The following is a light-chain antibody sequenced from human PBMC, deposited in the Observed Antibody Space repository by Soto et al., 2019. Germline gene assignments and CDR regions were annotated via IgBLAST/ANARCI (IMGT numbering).Light chain of an antibody. CDR1: QSVSSSY. CDR2: GAS. J-gene: IGKJ3*01. V-gene: IGKV3-20*01. CDR3: QQYGSSPRFA. Sequence: EIVLTQSPGTLSLSPGERATLSCRASQSVSSSYLAWYQQKPGQAPRLLIYGASSRGTGIPDRFSGSGSGTDFTLSISSLEAEDFAVYYCQQYGSSPRFAFGRGTKGDIK.